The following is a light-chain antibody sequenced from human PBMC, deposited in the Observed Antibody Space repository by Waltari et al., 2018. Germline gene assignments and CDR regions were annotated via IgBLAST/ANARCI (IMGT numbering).Light chain of an antibody. V-gene: IGLV4-69*01. CDR1: SGHSSYA. CDR2: RNRAGGH. CDR3: QTWGTGIVV. Sequence: QLVLTQSPSASASLGASVKLTCTLSSGHSSYAIAWHQQQPGKGPRYLRKRNRAGGHSKGDGIPDRFSGSSSGAERYLTISSLQSEDEADYYCQTWGTGIVVFGGGTKLTVL. J-gene: IGLJ2*01.